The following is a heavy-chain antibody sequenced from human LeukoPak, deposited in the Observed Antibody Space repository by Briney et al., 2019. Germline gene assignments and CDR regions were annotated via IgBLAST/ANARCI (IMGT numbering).Heavy chain of an antibody. D-gene: IGHD2-2*01. CDR3: AKEDIVVVPAAPWFDP. CDR2: LSGSGGST. CDR1: GFTFSSYA. Sequence: GGSLRLSCAASGFTFSSYAMSWVRQAPGKGLEWVSALSGSGGSTYYADSMKGRFTISRDNSKNTLYLQMNSLRAEDTAVYYCAKEDIVVVPAAPWFDPWGQGTLVTVSS. J-gene: IGHJ5*02. V-gene: IGHV3-23*01.